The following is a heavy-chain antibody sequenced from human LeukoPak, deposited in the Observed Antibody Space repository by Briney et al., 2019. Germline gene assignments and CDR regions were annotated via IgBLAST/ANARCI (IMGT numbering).Heavy chain of an antibody. CDR2: ISDDGRSK. D-gene: IGHD3-10*01. CDR1: GFNFITYG. CDR3: AKDHYYSGAGGPDS. Sequence: PGGSLRLSCTASGFNFITYGMHWVRQAPGKGLEWVAVISDDGRSKYYGDSVEGRFTISRDNSKNTLSLQLNSLRIDDTALYYCAKDHYYSGAGGPDSWGQGTLVTVSS. J-gene: IGHJ4*02. V-gene: IGHV3-30*18.